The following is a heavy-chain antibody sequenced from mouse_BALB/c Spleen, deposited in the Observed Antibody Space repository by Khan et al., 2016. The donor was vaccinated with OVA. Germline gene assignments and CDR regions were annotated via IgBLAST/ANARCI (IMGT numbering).Heavy chain of an antibody. Sequence: QLQESGAELAKPGASVKMSCKASGYTFINYWILWIKQRPGQGLEWIGYINPSTGYTEYNQNFKDKATLTADKSSSTAYMQLSSLTSEDSTVYYCARRGLRWDFDYWGQGTTLTVSS. CDR3: ARRGLRWDFDY. J-gene: IGHJ2*01. D-gene: IGHD1-1*01. CDR1: GYTFINYW. CDR2: INPSTGYT. V-gene: IGHV1-7*01.